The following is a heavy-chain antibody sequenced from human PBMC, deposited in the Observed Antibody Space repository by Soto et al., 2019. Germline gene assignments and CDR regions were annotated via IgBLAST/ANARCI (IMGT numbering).Heavy chain of an antibody. CDR3: ARRYSGYDYDY. CDR2: INHSGST. CDR1: GGSFSGYY. Sequence: SETLSLTCAVYGGSFSGYYWSWIRQPPGKGLEWIGEINHSGSTNYNPSLKSRVTISVDTSKNQFSLKLSSVTAADTAVYYCARRYSGYDYDYWGQGTLVTVSS. V-gene: IGHV4-34*01. D-gene: IGHD5-12*01. J-gene: IGHJ4*02.